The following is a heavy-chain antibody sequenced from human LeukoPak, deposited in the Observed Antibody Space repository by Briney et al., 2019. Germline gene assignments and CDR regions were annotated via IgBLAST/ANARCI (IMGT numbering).Heavy chain of an antibody. Sequence: SVKVSCKASGGTFRSNAISWVRQAPGQGLEWMGGITPIFGTANYAQKFQGRVTITAVESMSTAYMELSSLRSEDTAVYYCARGWLAGTTVVTPYNYWGQGTLVTVSS. V-gene: IGHV1-69*13. J-gene: IGHJ4*02. CDR1: GGTFRSNA. D-gene: IGHD4-23*01. CDR2: ITPIFGTA. CDR3: ARGWLAGTTVVTPYNY.